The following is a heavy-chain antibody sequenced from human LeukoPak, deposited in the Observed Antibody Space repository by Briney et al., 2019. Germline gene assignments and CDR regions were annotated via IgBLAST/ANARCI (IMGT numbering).Heavy chain of an antibody. Sequence: GESLKISCKGSGYTFTSYWIAWVRQMPGKGLEWMGSIYPGGSDTRYSPSFQGQVTISVDKSISAAYLQWSGLKASDTAMYYCAGLTGSGYESFYFDYWGQGTLVTVSS. CDR2: IYPGGSDT. D-gene: IGHD5-12*01. CDR3: AGLTGSGYESFYFDY. J-gene: IGHJ4*02. CDR1: GYTFTSYW. V-gene: IGHV5-51*01.